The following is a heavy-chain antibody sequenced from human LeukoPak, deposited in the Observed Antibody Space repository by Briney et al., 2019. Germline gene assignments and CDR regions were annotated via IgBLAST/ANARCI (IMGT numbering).Heavy chain of an antibody. J-gene: IGHJ3*02. CDR2: IRSKACGGTT. D-gene: IGHD3-10*01. CDR3: SRGSYGSDPWVVFDI. CDR1: GFTVSSNY. V-gene: IGHV3-49*04. Sequence: GGSLRLSCAASGFTVSSNYMSWVREAAGKGLEWVGFIRSKACGGTTEYAASVKGRFTISRDDSKSIAYLQMNSLTTEDTALYYCSRGSYGSDPWVVFDIWGQGTMVSVS.